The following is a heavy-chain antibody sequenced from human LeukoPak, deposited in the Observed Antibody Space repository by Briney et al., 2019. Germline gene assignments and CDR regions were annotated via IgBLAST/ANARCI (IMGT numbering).Heavy chain of an antibody. CDR2: ISSSSSYI. CDR1: GFTFSSYS. Sequence: GGSLRLSCAASGFTFSSYSMNWVRQAPGKGLEWVSSISSSSSYIYYADSVKGRFTISRDNAKNSLYLQMNSLRAEDTALYYCAKDIRSIAAASFDYWGQGTLVTVSS. J-gene: IGHJ4*02. D-gene: IGHD6-13*01. CDR3: AKDIRSIAAASFDY. V-gene: IGHV3-21*04.